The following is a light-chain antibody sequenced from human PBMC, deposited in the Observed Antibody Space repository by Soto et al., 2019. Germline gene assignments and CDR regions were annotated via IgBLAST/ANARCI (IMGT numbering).Light chain of an antibody. Sequence: QSALTPPACVSGYPGQSITISCTGTGSDVGGYEYVSWYQQHPGKVPKLMIYEVSDRPSGVSTRFSGSKSGNTASLTISGLQAEDEADYYCASYTSTYTYVFGSGTKV. CDR2: EVS. CDR1: GSDVGGYEY. J-gene: IGLJ1*01. V-gene: IGLV2-14*01. CDR3: ASYTSTYTYV.